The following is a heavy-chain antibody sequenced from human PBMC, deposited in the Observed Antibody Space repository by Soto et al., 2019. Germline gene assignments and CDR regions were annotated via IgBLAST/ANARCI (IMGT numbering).Heavy chain of an antibody. D-gene: IGHD3-10*01. Sequence: EVQLVESGGGLVQPGGSLRLSCAGSALTASKNYMSWVRQPPGKGLEWVSVIYSGGTTYYADTVKDRFSSSRDNYKSKLYLQMDNLGAGGTAVYYCARGGSGSDWDYYGMDVWGQGTTVTVSS. V-gene: IGHV3-66*01. J-gene: IGHJ6*02. CDR2: IYSGGTT. CDR3: ARGGSGSDWDYYGMDV. CDR1: ALTASKNY.